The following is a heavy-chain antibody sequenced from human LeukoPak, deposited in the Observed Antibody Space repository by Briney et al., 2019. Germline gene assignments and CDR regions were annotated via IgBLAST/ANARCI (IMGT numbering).Heavy chain of an antibody. V-gene: IGHV4-4*07. CDR3: AREYGDLDY. J-gene: IGHJ4*02. Sequence: SETLSLTCTVSGGSISGFYWSWIRQPAWKGLEWIGRINPNGGTNYNPSLKSRVTMSTDTSSNKFSLKLRSVTAADTAVYYCAREYGDLDYWGRGTLVTVSS. D-gene: IGHD4-17*01. CDR2: INPNGGT. CDR1: GGSISGFY.